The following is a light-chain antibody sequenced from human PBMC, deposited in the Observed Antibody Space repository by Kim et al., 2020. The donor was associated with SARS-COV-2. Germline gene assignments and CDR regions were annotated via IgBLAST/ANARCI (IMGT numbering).Light chain of an antibody. CDR3: QQYSSSPAT. CDR1: HGVNSNY. V-gene: IGKV3-20*01. Sequence: TPGKRTTRSCRARHGVNSNYLTWYQQIPGQAPRLLISGTSSRATCIPDRFSGSGSGTDFTLTVTRLEPEDFAVYYCQQYSSSPATFGQGTKVDIK. CDR2: GTS. J-gene: IGKJ1*01.